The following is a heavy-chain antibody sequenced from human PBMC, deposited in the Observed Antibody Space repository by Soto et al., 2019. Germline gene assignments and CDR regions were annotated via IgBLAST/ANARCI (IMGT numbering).Heavy chain of an antibody. Sequence: TLSLTCAVSGCSISSGGYSWSWIRQPPGKGLEWIGYIYHSGSTYYNPSLKSRVTISVDRSKNQFSLKLSSVTAADTAVYYCARGGAVAAPRRGFDYWGQGTLVTVSS. D-gene: IGHD6-19*01. V-gene: IGHV4-30-2*01. CDR1: GCSISSGGYS. CDR2: IYHSGST. CDR3: ARGGAVAAPRRGFDY. J-gene: IGHJ4*02.